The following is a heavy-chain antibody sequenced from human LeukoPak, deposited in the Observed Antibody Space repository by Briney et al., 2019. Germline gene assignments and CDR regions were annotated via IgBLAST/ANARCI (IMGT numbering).Heavy chain of an antibody. CDR1: GFTFSSYE. D-gene: IGHD2-2*01. V-gene: IGHV3-48*03. CDR2: IGSSGSSK. J-gene: IGHJ3*02. Sequence: AGESLRLSCAASGFTFSSYEMNWVRQAPGKGLEWVSYIGSSGSSKYYADPVKGRFTISRDNAKNSLYLQMNSLRAEDTAVYYCAREAYAAGEYAFDIWGQGTMVTVSS. CDR3: AREAYAAGEYAFDI.